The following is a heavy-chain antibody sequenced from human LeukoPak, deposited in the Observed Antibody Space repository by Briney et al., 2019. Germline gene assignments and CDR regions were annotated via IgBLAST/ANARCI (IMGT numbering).Heavy chain of an antibody. Sequence: SVKVSCKASGGTFSSYTISWVRQAPGQGLEWLGRIIPILGIANYAQKFQGRVTITADKSTSTAYMELSSLRSEDTAVYYCARDPPYYYGSGSSLDNWFDPWGQGTLVTVSS. J-gene: IGHJ5*02. V-gene: IGHV1-69*04. CDR3: ARDPPYYYGSGSSLDNWFDP. CDR2: IIPILGIA. D-gene: IGHD3-10*01. CDR1: GGTFSSYT.